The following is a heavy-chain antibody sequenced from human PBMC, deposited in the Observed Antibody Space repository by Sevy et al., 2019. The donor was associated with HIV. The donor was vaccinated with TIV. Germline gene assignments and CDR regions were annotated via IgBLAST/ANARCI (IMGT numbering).Heavy chain of an antibody. V-gene: IGHV3-15*01. CDR2: IKSKTDGGTT. CDR3: XXXXXXXXXSALLDY. CDR1: GFTFSNAW. Sequence: GGSLRLSCAASGFTFSNAWMSWVRHAPGKGLEWVGRIKSKTDGGTTDYAAPVKGRFTISRDDSKNTLYLQMNSLKTXXXXXXXXXXXXXXXXXSALLDYWGQGTLVTVSS. J-gene: IGHJ4*02.